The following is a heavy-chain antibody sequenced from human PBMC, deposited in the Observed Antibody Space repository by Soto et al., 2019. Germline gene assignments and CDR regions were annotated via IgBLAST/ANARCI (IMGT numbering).Heavy chain of an antibody. CDR1: GFSFSSYA. V-gene: IGHV3-30*04. CDR3: AKAPPQGVEAPVTGGYSMDV. Sequence: GGSLRLSCAASGFSFSSYAMHWVRQTPGKGLEWVAVISYDGVNTYYADSVKGRFTISRDSSKNTLYLHMNSLRTEDTAVYYCAKAPPQGVEAPVTGGYSMDVWGQGTTVTVSS. D-gene: IGHD2-2*01. CDR2: ISYDGVNT. J-gene: IGHJ6*02.